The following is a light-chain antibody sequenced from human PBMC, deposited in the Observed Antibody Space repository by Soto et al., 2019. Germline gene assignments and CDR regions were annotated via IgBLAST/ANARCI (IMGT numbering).Light chain of an antibody. CDR2: DAS. J-gene: IGKJ2*01. CDR3: QQGSNWPRT. CDR1: QSVSSY. Sequence: EIVLTQSPATLSSSPGERATLSCRASQSVSSYLAWYQQKPGQAPRLLIYDASNRATGIPARFSGSGSGTDFTLTISGLEPEDFAVYYCQQGSNWPRTFGQGTKVEIK. V-gene: IGKV3-11*01.